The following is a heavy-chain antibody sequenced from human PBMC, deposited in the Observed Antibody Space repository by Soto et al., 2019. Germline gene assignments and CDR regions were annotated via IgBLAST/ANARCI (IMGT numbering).Heavy chain of an antibody. D-gene: IGHD3-3*01. J-gene: IGHJ5*02. Sequence: PSETLSLTCAVHGGSFRGYHWNWIRQPPGKGLEWIGEINHTGGTHYNPSLKSRVTMSVDTSKNQFSLRLSSVTAADTAIYYCATRITVFGLLIPPFDPWGQGTQVTVSS. CDR3: ATRITVFGLLIPPFDP. CDR1: GGSFRGYH. CDR2: INHTGGT. V-gene: IGHV4-34*01.